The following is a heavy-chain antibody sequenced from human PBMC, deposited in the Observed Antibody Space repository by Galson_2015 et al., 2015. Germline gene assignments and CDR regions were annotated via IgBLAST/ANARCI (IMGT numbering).Heavy chain of an antibody. Sequence: SETLSLTCAVYGGSFSGYYWSWIRQPPGKGLEWIGEINHSGSTNYNPSLKSRVTISVDTSKNQFSLKLSSVTAADTAVYYCARGRREYQLLGKLWWFDPWGQGTLVTVSS. V-gene: IGHV4-34*01. D-gene: IGHD2-2*01. CDR2: INHSGST. CDR1: GGSFSGYY. J-gene: IGHJ5*02. CDR3: ARGRREYQLLGKLWWFDP.